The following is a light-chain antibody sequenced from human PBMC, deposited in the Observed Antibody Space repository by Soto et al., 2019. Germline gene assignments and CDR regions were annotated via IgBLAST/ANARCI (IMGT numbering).Light chain of an antibody. CDR3: EKIGDYPFS. CDR1: QGISTA. CDR2: DAS. J-gene: IGKJ3*01. V-gene: IGKV1D-13*01. Sequence: AIQLTQSPSSLSASVGDSVTITCRASQGISTALAWYQQTPGRAPKLLIYDASTLASGVPSRFSGSRSGTDFPLADSSLQPEDFATYYCEKIGDYPFSFGPGTKVDI.